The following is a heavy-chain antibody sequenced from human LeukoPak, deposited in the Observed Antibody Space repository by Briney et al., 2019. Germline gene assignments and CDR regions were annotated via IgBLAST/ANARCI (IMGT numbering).Heavy chain of an antibody. Sequence: SETLSLTCTVSGGSISSYYWSWIRPPPGKGLEWVGYIYYSGSTNYNPSLKSRVTISVDTSKNQFSLTLSSVTAADTAVYYCARDFWSGYNCFDYWGQGTLVTVSS. D-gene: IGHD3-3*01. CDR3: ARDFWSGYNCFDY. J-gene: IGHJ4*02. CDR1: GGSISSYY. V-gene: IGHV4-59*12. CDR2: IYYSGST.